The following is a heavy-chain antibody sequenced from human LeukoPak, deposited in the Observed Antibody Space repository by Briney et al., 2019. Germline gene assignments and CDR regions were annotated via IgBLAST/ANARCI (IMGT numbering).Heavy chain of an antibody. V-gene: IGHV4-39*01. CDR1: GGSISSNKYY. Sequence: SETLSLTCTVSGGSISSNKYYWGWIRQPPGKGLEWIGSIYYSGSTYYNPTLKSRVTISVDTSKNQFSLKLSSVTAADTAVYYCARRPDAFDIWGQGTMVTVSS. CDR3: ARRPDAFDI. J-gene: IGHJ3*02. CDR2: IYYSGST.